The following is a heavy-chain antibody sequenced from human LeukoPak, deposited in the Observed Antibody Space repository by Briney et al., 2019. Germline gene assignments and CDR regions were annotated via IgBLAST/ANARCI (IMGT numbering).Heavy chain of an antibody. D-gene: IGHD2-2*01. J-gene: IGHJ6*03. CDR2: ISSSGSTI. CDR3: ARIVYCSSTSCDYYYMDV. V-gene: IGHV3-11*01. CDR1: GFTFSDYY. Sequence: PGGSLRLSCAASGFTFSDYYMSWIRQAPGKGLEWVSYISSSGSTIYYADSVKGRFTISRDNAKNSLYLQMNSLRAEDTAVYYCARIVYCSSTSCDYYYMDVWGKGTTVTVSS.